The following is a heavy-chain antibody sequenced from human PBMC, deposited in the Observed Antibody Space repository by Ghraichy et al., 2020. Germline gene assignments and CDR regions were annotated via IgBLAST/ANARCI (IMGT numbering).Heavy chain of an antibody. J-gene: IGHJ4*02. CDR1: GFTVSTNY. CDR2: IYTGGNT. CDR3: ARHRVGYSGSSGGY. V-gene: IGHV3-66*02. D-gene: IGHD1-26*01. Sequence: GGSLRLSCAASGFTVSTNYMSWVRQAPGKGLEWVSVIYTGGNTYYADSVKGRFTVSRDQSKNTLYLQMYSLKTEDTAVYYCARHRVGYSGSSGGYWGQGTLVTVSS.